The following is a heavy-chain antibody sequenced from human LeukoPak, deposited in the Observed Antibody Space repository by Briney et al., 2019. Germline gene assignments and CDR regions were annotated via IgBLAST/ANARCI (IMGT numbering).Heavy chain of an antibody. CDR3: ARDQRSSQWLLPLAY. CDR1: GFTFSDYN. V-gene: IGHV3-11*04. Sequence: GGSLRLSCAASGFTFSDYNMRWIRQAPGKGLEWVSSISRSGSTKYYADSVKGRFTISRDNAKNSLYLQMNSLRAEDTAVYYCARDQRSSQWLLPLAYWGQGTLVTVSS. D-gene: IGHD3-22*01. CDR2: ISRSGSTK. J-gene: IGHJ4*02.